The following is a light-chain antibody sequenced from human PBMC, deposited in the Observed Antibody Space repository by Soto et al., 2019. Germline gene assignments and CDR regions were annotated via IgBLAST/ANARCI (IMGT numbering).Light chain of an antibody. CDR3: QQYGSLSWT. V-gene: IGKV3-20*01. CDR1: QNVDSNY. Sequence: IVLTQSPGTLSLSPGEIATLSFSASQNVDSNYLAWYQQKPGQAPRIIIFGASGRATGIPDRFSGSGSGTDFTLTISRLEPEDFAVYYCQQYGSLSWTFGQGTKVDI. J-gene: IGKJ1*01. CDR2: GAS.